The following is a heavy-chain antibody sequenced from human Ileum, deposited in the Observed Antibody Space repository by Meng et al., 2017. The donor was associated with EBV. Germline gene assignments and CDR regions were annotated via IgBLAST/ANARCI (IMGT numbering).Heavy chain of an antibody. CDR1: GGSVISNNW. V-gene: IGHV4-4*02. CDR3: AKVSLTGTFYDH. D-gene: IGHD3-9*01. Sequence: VPRQESGPRLVKPSGTLSLTCAVSGGSVISNNWWSWVRQPPGKGLEWIGEIFHIGSTNNSPSLKSRVTISVDNSKNQFSLSLTSVTAADTAIYYCAKVSLTGTFYDHWGQGILVTVPS. J-gene: IGHJ4*02. CDR2: IFHIGST.